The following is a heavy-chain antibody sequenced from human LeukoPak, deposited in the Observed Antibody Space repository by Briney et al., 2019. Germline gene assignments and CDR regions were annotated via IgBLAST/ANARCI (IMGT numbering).Heavy chain of an antibody. V-gene: IGHV1-2*02. D-gene: IGHD3-22*01. CDR1: GYTFSGYY. Sequence: ASVRVSCKASGYTFSGYYMHWVRQAPGQGLEWMGWINPNTGRTNYAQNFQGRVTMTSDTSISTAYMELNSLRSDDTAVYYCARGTYYDSSGYSGVRLFDYWGQGTLLTVSS. CDR2: INPNTGRT. J-gene: IGHJ4*02. CDR3: ARGTYYDSSGYSGVRLFDY.